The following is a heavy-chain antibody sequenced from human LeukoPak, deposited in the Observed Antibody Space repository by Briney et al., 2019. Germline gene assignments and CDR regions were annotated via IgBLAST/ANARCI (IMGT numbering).Heavy chain of an antibody. Sequence: SETLSLTCTVSGYSISSGYYWGWIRQPPGKGLEWIGSIYHSGSTYYNPSLKSRVTISVDTSKNQFSLKLSSVTSADTAVFYCTLYDFWSGYNAFDIWGQGTMVTVSS. CDR3: TLYDFWSGYNAFDI. J-gene: IGHJ3*02. CDR1: GYSISSGYY. V-gene: IGHV4-38-2*02. CDR2: IYHSGST. D-gene: IGHD3-3*01.